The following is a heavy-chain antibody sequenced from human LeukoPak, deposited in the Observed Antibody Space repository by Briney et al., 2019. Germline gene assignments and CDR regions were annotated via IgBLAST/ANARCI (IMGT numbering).Heavy chain of an antibody. J-gene: IGHJ3*02. V-gene: IGHV3-23*01. CDR3: AKDCGYSGHEPDAFDI. CDR2: ISGSGGST. Sequence: GGSLRLSCAASGFTFSSYGMSWVRQAPGKGLEWVSAISGSGGSTYYADSVKGRFTISRDNSKNTLYLQMNSLRAEDTAVYYCAKDCGYSGHEPDAFDIWGQGTMVTVSS. D-gene: IGHD5-12*01. CDR1: GFTFSSYG.